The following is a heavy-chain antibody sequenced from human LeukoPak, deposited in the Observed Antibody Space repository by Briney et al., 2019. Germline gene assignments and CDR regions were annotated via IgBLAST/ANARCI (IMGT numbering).Heavy chain of an antibody. Sequence: GGSLRLSCSAPGFAFSGYAMHWVRQAPGKGLQYVSAISPTGGSTYYADSVKGRFSISRDNSKNTLYLQMSSLRPEDTAVYYCVPKGTEGYWGQGTLVIVSS. CDR2: ISPTGGST. V-gene: IGHV3-64D*06. CDR3: VPKGTEGY. J-gene: IGHJ4*02. CDR1: GFAFSGYA.